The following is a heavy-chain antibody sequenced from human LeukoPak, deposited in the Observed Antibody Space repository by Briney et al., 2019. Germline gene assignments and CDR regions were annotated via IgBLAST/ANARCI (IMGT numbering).Heavy chain of an antibody. J-gene: IGHJ4*02. Sequence: ASVKVSCKASGYTFTSYDINWVRQAPGQGLEWMGIINPSGGSTSYAQKFQGRVTMTRDMSTSTVYMELSSLRSEDTAVYYCATLSGGCSSTSCYGEFDYWGQGTLVTVSS. D-gene: IGHD2-2*01. CDR1: GYTFTSYD. CDR3: ATLSGGCSSTSCYGEFDY. CDR2: INPSGGST. V-gene: IGHV1-46*01.